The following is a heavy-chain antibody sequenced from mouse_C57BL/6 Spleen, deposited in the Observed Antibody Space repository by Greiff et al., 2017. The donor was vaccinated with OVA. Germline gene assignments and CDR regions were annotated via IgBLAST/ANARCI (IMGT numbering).Heavy chain of an antibody. D-gene: IGHD2-4*01. CDR3: ARGDYDYDGIFFAY. CDR2: FHPYNDDT. V-gene: IGHV1-47*01. J-gene: IGHJ3*01. Sequence: VKLQESGAELVKPGASVKMSCKASGYTFTTYPIEWMKQNHGKSLEWIGNFHPYNDDTKYNEKFKGKATLTVEKSSSTVYLELSRLTSDDSAVYYCARGDYDYDGIFFAYWGQGTLVTVSA. CDR1: GYTFTTYP.